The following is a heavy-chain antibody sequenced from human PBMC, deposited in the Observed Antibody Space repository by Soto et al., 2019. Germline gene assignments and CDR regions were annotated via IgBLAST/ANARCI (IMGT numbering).Heavy chain of an antibody. CDR2: ISWNSGSI. CDR3: AKGHYDFWSGYYNTFDH. Sequence: EVHLVESGGGLVQPGRSLRLSCAASGFTFDDYAMHWVRQAPGKGLEWVSGISWNSGSIGYADSVKGRFTISRDNAKNSLYLQMNSLRAEDTALYYCAKGHYDFWSGYYNTFDHWGQGTLVTVSS. CDR1: GFTFDDYA. J-gene: IGHJ4*02. D-gene: IGHD3-3*01. V-gene: IGHV3-9*01.